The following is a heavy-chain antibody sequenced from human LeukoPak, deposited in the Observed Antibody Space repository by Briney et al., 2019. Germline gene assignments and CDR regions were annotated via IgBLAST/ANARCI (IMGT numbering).Heavy chain of an antibody. CDR3: ARGGDYYYFDY. D-gene: IGHD4-17*01. V-gene: IGHV4-59*01. Sequence: SETLSLTCTVSGGSISSYYWSWIRQPPGKGLEWIGYIYYSGSTNYNPSLKSRVTISVDTSKNQFSPKLSSVTAADTAVYYCARGGDYYYFDYWGQGTLVTVSS. J-gene: IGHJ4*02. CDR2: IYYSGST. CDR1: GGSISSYY.